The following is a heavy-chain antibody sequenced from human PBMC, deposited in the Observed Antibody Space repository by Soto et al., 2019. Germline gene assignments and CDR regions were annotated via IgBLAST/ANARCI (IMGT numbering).Heavy chain of an antibody. J-gene: IGHJ3*01. D-gene: IGHD1-20*01. CDR1: GFTFSSYS. CDR3: ARDNWNTV. V-gene: IGHV3-48*02. CDR2: ISSSSSTI. Sequence: GGSLRLSCAASGFTFSSYSMNWVRQAPGKGLEWVSYISSSSSTIYYADSVKGRFTISRDNAKNTVYLQMNSLGDEDTAVYYCARDNWNTVWGQGTMVTVSS.